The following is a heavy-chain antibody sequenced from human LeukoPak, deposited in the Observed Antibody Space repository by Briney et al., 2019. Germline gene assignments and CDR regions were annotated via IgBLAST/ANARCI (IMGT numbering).Heavy chain of an antibody. V-gene: IGHV4-59*01. CDR3: AREGSRDFWSGPVYYFDY. Sequence: SETLSLTCTVSGGSISNYYWSWIRQPPGKGLEWIGYIHYSGSTYYNPSLTSRVTISMDTSKNQLSLRLSSVTAADTAVYYCAREGSRDFWSGPVYYFDYWGQGTLVTVSS. CDR1: GGSISNYY. CDR2: IHYSGST. J-gene: IGHJ4*02. D-gene: IGHD3-3*01.